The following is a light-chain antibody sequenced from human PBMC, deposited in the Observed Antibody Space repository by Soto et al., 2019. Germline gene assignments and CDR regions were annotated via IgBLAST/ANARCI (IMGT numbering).Light chain of an antibody. CDR3: CSYAGGTSVV. CDR2: EDI. J-gene: IGLJ2*01. V-gene: IGLV2-23*01. CDR1: SSDVGSYNL. Sequence: QSALTQPASVSGSPGQSITISCTGTSSDVGSYNLVSWYQQHPGKAPKLMIYEDIERPSGVSNRFPGSKSGNTASRTISGLQTEDEADYYCCSYAGGTSVVFGGGTKLTVL.